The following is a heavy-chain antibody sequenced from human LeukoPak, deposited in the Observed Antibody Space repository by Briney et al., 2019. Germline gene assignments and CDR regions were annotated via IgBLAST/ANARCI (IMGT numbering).Heavy chain of an antibody. J-gene: IGHJ5*02. CDR2: FYYSGST. CDR1: GGSISSHY. CDR3: ARLQGTYYDFWSGYPREGWFDP. Sequence: SETLSLTCTVSGGSISSHYWSWIRQPPGKGLEWIGYFYYSGSTNYNPSLKSRVTISVDTSKNQFSLKLSSVTAADTAVYYCARLQGTYYDFWSGYPREGWFDPWGQGTLVTVSS. V-gene: IGHV4-59*11. D-gene: IGHD3-3*01.